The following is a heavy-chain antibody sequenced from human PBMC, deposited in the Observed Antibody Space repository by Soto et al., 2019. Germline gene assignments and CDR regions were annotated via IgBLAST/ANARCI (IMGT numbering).Heavy chain of an antibody. V-gene: IGHV4-31*03. CDR1: GGSISSGGYY. CDR3: ARATGITIFGVVIIDYFDY. D-gene: IGHD3-3*01. J-gene: IGHJ4*02. CDR2: IYYSGST. Sequence: QVQLQESGPGLVKPSQTLSLTCTVSGGSISSGGYYWSWIRQHPGKGLEWIGYIYYSGSTYYNPSLKRRVTISVDTSKNQFSLKLSSVTAADTAVYYCARATGITIFGVVIIDYFDYWGQGTLVTVSS.